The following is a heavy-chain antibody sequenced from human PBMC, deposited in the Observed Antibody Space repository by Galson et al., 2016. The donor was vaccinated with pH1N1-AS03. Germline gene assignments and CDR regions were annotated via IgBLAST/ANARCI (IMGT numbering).Heavy chain of an antibody. Sequence: QSGAEVKKPGDSLKISCKSSGYGFNGYWTGWVRQMPGKGLEWMGIIFPGDSDTRYSPSFQGQVTISADKSTRTTYLQWRSLKASDTAIYYCARPAHYDSSVGDALDVWGQGTMLIVSS. CDR3: ARPAHYDSSVGDALDV. J-gene: IGHJ3*01. V-gene: IGHV5-51*03. CDR2: IFPGDSDT. CDR1: GYGFNGYW. D-gene: IGHD3-22*01.